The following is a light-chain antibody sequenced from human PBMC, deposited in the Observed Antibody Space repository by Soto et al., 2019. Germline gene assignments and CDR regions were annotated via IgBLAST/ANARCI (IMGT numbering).Light chain of an antibody. Sequence: EIVLTQSPGTLSLSPWERATLSCRASQSVRSNLAWYQQKPGQAPRLLIYGASTRATGIPARFSGSGSGTEFTLTISSLQSEDFAVYYCQQYNNWPPWTFGQGTKVDI. CDR2: GAS. J-gene: IGKJ1*01. CDR3: QQYNNWPPWT. V-gene: IGKV3-15*01. CDR1: QSVRSN.